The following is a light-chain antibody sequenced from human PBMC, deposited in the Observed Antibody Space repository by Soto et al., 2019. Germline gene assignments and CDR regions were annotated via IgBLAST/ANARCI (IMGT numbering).Light chain of an antibody. V-gene: IGKV1-39*01. CDR2: AAS. CDR1: QTISNS. CDR3: QQYYSYPWT. Sequence: DIQMTQSPSSLSASIGGRVTITCRASQTISNSLNWYQQKAGKAPKLLIYAASTLQSGVPSRFSGSGSGTDFTLTISCLQSEDFATYYCQQYYSYPWTFGQGTKVEIK. J-gene: IGKJ1*01.